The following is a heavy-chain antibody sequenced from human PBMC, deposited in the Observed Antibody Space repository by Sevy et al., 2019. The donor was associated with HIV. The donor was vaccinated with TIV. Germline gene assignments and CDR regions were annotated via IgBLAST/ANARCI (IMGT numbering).Heavy chain of an antibody. Sequence: GGSLRLSCAASGFTFSSYWMSWVLQAPGKGLEWVANIKQDGSEKYYVDSVKGRFTISRDNAKNSLYLQMNSLRAEDTAVYYCARVALLAYFDYWGQGTLVTDSS. CDR1: GFTFSSYW. J-gene: IGHJ4*02. D-gene: IGHD3-10*01. CDR3: ARVALLAYFDY. CDR2: IKQDGSEK. V-gene: IGHV3-7*01.